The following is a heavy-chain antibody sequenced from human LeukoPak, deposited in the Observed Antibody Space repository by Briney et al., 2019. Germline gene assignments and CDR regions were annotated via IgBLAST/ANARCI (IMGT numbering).Heavy chain of an antibody. J-gene: IGHJ3*02. CDR2: INSDGSST. V-gene: IGHV3-74*01. D-gene: IGHD5-12*01. CDR1: GFTFSSYW. CDR3: ATEGIEYAFDI. Sequence: GGSLRLSCAASGFTFSSYWMHWVRQAPGKGLVWVSRINSDGSSTSYADSVEGRFTISRDNAKNTLYLQMNSLRAEDTAVYYCATEGIEYAFDIWGQGTMVTVSS.